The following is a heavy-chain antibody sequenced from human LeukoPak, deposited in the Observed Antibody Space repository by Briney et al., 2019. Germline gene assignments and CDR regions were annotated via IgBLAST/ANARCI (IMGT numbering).Heavy chain of an antibody. CDR3: ASSSILEWLGFDY. Sequence: PGGSLRLSCAASGFTFSSYAMHWVRQAPGKGLEYVSAISSNGGSTYYANSVKGRFTISRDNSKNTLYLQMGSLRAEDTAVYYCASSSILEWLGFDYWGQGTLVTVSS. CDR2: ISSNGGST. D-gene: IGHD3-3*01. CDR1: GFTFSSYA. V-gene: IGHV3-64*01. J-gene: IGHJ4*02.